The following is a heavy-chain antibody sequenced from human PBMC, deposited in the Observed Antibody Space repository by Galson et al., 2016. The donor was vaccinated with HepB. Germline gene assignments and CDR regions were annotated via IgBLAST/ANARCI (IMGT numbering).Heavy chain of an antibody. CDR3: AKVRLGTYCGDDCYSGIEY. Sequence: SLRLSCAASGFTFSSYAMSWVRQAPGKGLEWVSAISGSGGSTYHADSVKGRFSISRDNSKNTLYLQMNSLRVEDTAVYFCAKVRLGTYCGDDCYSGIEYWGQGTLVTVSS. J-gene: IGHJ4*02. CDR2: ISGSGGST. V-gene: IGHV3-23*01. D-gene: IGHD2-21*02. CDR1: GFTFSSYA.